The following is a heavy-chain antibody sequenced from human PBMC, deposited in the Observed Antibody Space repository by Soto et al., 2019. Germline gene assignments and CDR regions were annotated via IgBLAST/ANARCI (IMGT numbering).Heavy chain of an antibody. V-gene: IGHV3-13*01. CDR3: ARGNDFWSGSLYYGMDG. CDR2: IGTAGDT. Sequence: PGGSLRLSCAASGFTFSSYDMHWVRQATGKGLEWVSAIGTAGDTYYPGSVKGRFTISRENAKNSLYLQMNSLRAEDTAVYYCARGNDFWSGSLYYGMDGWGQGTTVTVSS. D-gene: IGHD3-3*01. J-gene: IGHJ6*02. CDR1: GFTFSSYD.